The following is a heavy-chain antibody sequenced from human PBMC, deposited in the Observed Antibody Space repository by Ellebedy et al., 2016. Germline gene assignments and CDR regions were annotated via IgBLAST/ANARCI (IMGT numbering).Heavy chain of an antibody. J-gene: IGHJ4*02. CDR2: INTNTGNP. Sequence: ASVKVSCKASGYTLTSYAMNWVRQAPGQGLEWMGWINTNTGNPTYAQGFTGRFVFSLDTSVSTAYLQISSLKAEDTAVYYCARGPPITMVRGVINPPGYYFDYWGQGTLVTVSS. CDR3: ARGPPITMVRGVINPPGYYFDY. CDR1: GYTLTSYA. V-gene: IGHV7-4-1*02. D-gene: IGHD3-10*01.